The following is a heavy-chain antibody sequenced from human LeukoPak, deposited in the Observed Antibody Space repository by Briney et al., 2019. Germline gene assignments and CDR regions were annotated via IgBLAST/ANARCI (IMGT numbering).Heavy chain of an antibody. D-gene: IGHD2-21*02. CDR3: ARGVVTDDYYMDV. CDR1: GGSISSGRYY. Sequence: PSQTLSLTCGVSGGSISSGRYYWTWIRQPAGKGLEWIGRLYTNDNTNYDPSLESRVSISVDTSKSQFYLQLTSVTAADTAVYFCARGVVTDDYYMDVWGKGITVIVS. V-gene: IGHV4-61*02. J-gene: IGHJ6*03. CDR2: LYTNDNT.